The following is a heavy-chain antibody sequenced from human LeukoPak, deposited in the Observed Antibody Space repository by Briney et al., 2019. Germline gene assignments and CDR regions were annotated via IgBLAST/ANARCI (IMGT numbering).Heavy chain of an antibody. CDR1: GYTFTSYG. Sequence: GASVKVSCKASGYTFTSYGISWVRQAPGQGLEWMGWISAYNGNTNYAQKLQGRVTMTTDTSTSTAYMELRGLRSDDTAVYYCARVDIVVVPTAFDYWGQGTLVTVSS. J-gene: IGHJ4*02. CDR2: ISAYNGNT. V-gene: IGHV1-18*01. CDR3: ARVDIVVVPTAFDY. D-gene: IGHD2-2*01.